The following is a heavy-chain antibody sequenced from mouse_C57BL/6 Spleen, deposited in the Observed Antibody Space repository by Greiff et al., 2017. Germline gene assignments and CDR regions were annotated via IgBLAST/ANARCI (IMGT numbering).Heavy chain of an antibody. CDR2: FNPGSGGT. CDR1: GYAFTNYL. J-gene: IGHJ2*01. V-gene: IGHV1-54*01. D-gene: IGHD4-1*01. CDR3: ARCAAGTRYFDY. Sequence: QVQLKQSGAELVRPGTSVKVSCKASGYAFTNYLIEWVKQRPGQGLEWIGVFNPGSGGTNYNEKFKGKATLTADKSSSTAYMQLSSLTSEDSAVYFCARCAAGTRYFDYWGQGTTLTVSS.